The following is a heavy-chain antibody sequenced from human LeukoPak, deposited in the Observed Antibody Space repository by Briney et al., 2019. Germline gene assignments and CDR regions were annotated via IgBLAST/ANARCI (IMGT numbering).Heavy chain of an antibody. V-gene: IGHV3-23*01. CDR3: AKDSKNSGWYSDY. Sequence: GGSLRLSCAASGFTFSSYAMSWVRQAPGKGLEWVSAISGSGGSTYYADSVKGRFTISRDNSKNTLYLQVNSLRAEDTAVYYCAKDSKNSGWYSDYWGQGTLVTVSS. J-gene: IGHJ4*02. CDR1: GFTFSSYA. CDR2: ISGSGGST. D-gene: IGHD6-19*01.